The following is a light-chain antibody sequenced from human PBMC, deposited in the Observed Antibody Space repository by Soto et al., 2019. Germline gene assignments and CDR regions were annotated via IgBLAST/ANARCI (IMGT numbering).Light chain of an antibody. Sequence: EIVLTQSPATLSLSPGERATLSCRASQSVSSYLAWYQQKPGQAPRLLISDASNRATGIPARFSGSGSGTDFTLTISSLEPEDCAVYYCQQRSNWQLTFGGGTKVESK. CDR1: QSVSSY. CDR3: QQRSNWQLT. CDR2: DAS. J-gene: IGKJ4*01. V-gene: IGKV3-11*01.